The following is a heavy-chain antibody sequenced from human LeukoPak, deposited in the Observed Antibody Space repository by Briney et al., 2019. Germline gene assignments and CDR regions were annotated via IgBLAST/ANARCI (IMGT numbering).Heavy chain of an antibody. CDR3: AKGPTLTSFGS. CDR2: IGDSNTST. D-gene: IGHD4-17*01. J-gene: IGHJ4*01. CDR1: GFTLSNSA. Sequence: GGSLRLSCVVSGFTLSNSAMTWVRQAPGKGLEWVAIIGDSNTSTNYPDSVRGRFIISRDNSKDTLHLQMDSLRVEDTAVYYCAKGPTLTSFGSWGQGTLVTVSS. V-gene: IGHV3-23*05.